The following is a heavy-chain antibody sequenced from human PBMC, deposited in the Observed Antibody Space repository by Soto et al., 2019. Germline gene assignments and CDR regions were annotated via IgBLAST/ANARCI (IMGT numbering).Heavy chain of an antibody. V-gene: IGHV3-43*01. CDR3: AKDTGGITIFGVVDRKGGMDV. J-gene: IGHJ6*02. D-gene: IGHD3-3*01. CDR2: ISWDGGST. CDR1: GFTFDDYT. Sequence: GGSLRLSCAASGFTFDDYTMHWVRQAPGKGLEWVSLISWDGGSTYYADSVKGRFTISRDNSKNSLYLQMNSLRTEDTALYYCAKDTGGITIFGVVDRKGGMDVWGQGTTVTVSS.